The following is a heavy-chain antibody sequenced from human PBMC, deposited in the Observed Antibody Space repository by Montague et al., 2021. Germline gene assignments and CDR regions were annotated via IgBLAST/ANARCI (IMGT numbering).Heavy chain of an antibody. J-gene: IGHJ6*02. V-gene: IGHV3-30-3*01. CDR3: ARVLGGYYGMDV. CDR2: NNQ. D-gene: IGHD2/OR15-2a*01. Sequence: NNQYYADSVTGRLPSSRDNSNNTVYLQLNRLRAEDTAVYYCARVLGGYYGMDVWGQGTTVKVSS.